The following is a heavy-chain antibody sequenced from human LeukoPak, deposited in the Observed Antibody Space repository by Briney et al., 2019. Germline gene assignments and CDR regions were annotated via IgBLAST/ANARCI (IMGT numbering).Heavy chain of an antibody. CDR3: ARVLRHYYDSSGYLREYYFDY. Sequence: SETLSLTCAVYGGSFSGYYWSWIRQPPGKGLEWLGEINHSGSTNYNPSLKSRVTISVDTSKNQFSLKLSSVTAADTAVYYCARVLRHYYDSSGYLREYYFDYWGQGTLVTVSS. V-gene: IGHV4-34*01. CDR2: INHSGST. J-gene: IGHJ4*02. CDR1: GGSFSGYY. D-gene: IGHD3-22*01.